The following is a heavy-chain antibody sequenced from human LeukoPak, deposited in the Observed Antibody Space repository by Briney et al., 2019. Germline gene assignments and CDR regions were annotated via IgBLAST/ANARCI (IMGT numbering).Heavy chain of an antibody. CDR1: GFTFNSYV. Sequence: GGSLRLSCEVSGFTFNSYVMHWVRQAPGKGLEWVSFISYDGSNKYYADSVKGRFTISRDNSKNTLYLQMNGLRPEDTAVYYCAKDTRGVVVPAAPVGFDYWGQGTLVTVSS. J-gene: IGHJ4*02. CDR2: ISYDGSNK. V-gene: IGHV3-30-3*01. CDR3: AKDTRGVVVPAAPVGFDY. D-gene: IGHD2-2*01.